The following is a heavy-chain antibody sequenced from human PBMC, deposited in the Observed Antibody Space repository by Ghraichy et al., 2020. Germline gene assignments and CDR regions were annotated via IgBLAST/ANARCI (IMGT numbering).Heavy chain of an antibody. CDR1: GYTFTDYA. J-gene: IGHJ4*02. CDR3: ARDLGGHGYGSGFSK. V-gene: IGHV1-3*01. Sequence: ASVKVSCKASGYTFTDYAIHWVRQAPGQRLEWMGWTNGDSSSTRYSQNLQGRVTIIRDTPASTAYMELSSLRSEDTAVYYCARDLGGHGYGSGFSKWGQGTLVTVSS. D-gene: IGHD3-10*01. CDR2: TNGDSSST.